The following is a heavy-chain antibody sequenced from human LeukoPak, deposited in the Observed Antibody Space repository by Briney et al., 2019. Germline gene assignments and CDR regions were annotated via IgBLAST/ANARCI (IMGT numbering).Heavy chain of an antibody. CDR2: INHSGST. Sequence: SETLSLTCAVFGGSFSAYYWSWIRQPPGKGLEWIGEINHSGSTNYNPSLKSRVTISVDTSKNQFSLKLSSVTAADTAVYYCARTTATFHYGSGSYANWFDPWGQGTLVTVSS. CDR3: ARTTATFHYGSGSYANWFDP. V-gene: IGHV4-34*01. D-gene: IGHD3-10*01. CDR1: GGSFSAYY. J-gene: IGHJ5*02.